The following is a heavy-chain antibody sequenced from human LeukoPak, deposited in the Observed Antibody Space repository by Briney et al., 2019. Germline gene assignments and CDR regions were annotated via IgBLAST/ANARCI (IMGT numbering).Heavy chain of an antibody. J-gene: IGHJ4*02. D-gene: IGHD1-14*01. CDR2: ISSGGSTI. Sequence: GGSLRLSCAASGFTFSSYSMNWVRQAPGKGLEWVSYISSGGSTIYYADSVRGRFTISRDTAKNSLYLEMNTLRDEDTAMYYCVRGDQEASEPAFDYWGQGTLVAVSS. CDR1: GFTFSSYS. V-gene: IGHV3-48*02. CDR3: VRGDQEASEPAFDY.